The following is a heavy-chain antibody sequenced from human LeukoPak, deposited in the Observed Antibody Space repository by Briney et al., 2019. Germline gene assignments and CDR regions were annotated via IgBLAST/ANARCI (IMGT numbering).Heavy chain of an antibody. CDR2: MYHSGST. D-gene: IGHD3-22*01. CDR1: GYSISSGYH. V-gene: IGHV4-38-2*02. CDR3: ARVFYDTTGYYYRGLSYFDY. J-gene: IGHJ4*02. Sequence: PSETLSLTCSVSGYSISSGYHWGWIRQPPGKGLEWIGSMYHSGSTYYNPSLKSRVTISVDTSKNQFSLKLSSLTAADTAVYYCARVFYDTTGYYYRGLSYFDYWGQGTLVTVSS.